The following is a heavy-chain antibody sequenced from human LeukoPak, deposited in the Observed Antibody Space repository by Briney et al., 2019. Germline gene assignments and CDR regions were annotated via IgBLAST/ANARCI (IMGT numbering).Heavy chain of an antibody. Sequence: SETLSLTCTVSGGSISSSSYYWGWIRQPPGKGLEWIGSIYYSGSTYYNPSLKSRVTISVDTSKNQFSLKLSSVTAADTAVYYCARDRPEQWRRGYYFDYWGQGTLVTVSS. CDR2: IYYSGST. V-gene: IGHV4-39*07. J-gene: IGHJ4*02. CDR3: ARDRPEQWRRGYYFDY. D-gene: IGHD6-19*01. CDR1: GGSISSSSYY.